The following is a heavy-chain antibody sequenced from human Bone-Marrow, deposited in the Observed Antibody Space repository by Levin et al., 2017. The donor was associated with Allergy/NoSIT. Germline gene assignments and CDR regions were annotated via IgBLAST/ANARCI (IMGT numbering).Heavy chain of an antibody. J-gene: IGHJ6*02. CDR2: INWNGGST. D-gene: IGHD2-2*01. Sequence: GESLKISCAASGFTFDDYGMSWVRQAPGKGLEWVSGINWNGGSTGYADSVKGRFTISRDNAKNSLYLQMNSLRAEDTALYYCARENNFNCISTSCYLHYYGMDVWGQGTTVTVSS. CDR1: GFTFDDYG. V-gene: IGHV3-20*04. CDR3: ARENNFNCISTSCYLHYYGMDV.